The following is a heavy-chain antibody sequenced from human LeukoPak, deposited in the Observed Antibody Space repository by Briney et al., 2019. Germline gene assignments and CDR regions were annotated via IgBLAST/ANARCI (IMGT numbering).Heavy chain of an antibody. D-gene: IGHD6-13*01. Sequence: PGRSLRLSCAASGFTFSSYGMHRVRQAPGKGLEWVAVIWYDGSNKYYADSVKGRFTISRDNSKNTLYLQMNSLRAENTAVYYCAREKFLAAAGTRGSWFDPWGQGTLVTVSS. V-gene: IGHV3-33*01. CDR2: IWYDGSNK. CDR1: GFTFSSYG. J-gene: IGHJ5*02. CDR3: AREKFLAAAGTRGSWFDP.